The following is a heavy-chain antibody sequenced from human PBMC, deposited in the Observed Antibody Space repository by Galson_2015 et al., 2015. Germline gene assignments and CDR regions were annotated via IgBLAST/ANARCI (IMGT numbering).Heavy chain of an antibody. CDR3: AKVTFPWIQHNAFDT. CDR1: GFTFSSYG. V-gene: IGHV3-30*18. CDR2: ISYDGSNK. D-gene: IGHD5-18*01. J-gene: IGHJ3*02. Sequence: SLRLSCAASGFTFSSYGMHWVRQAPGKGLEWVAVISYDGSNKYYADSVKGRFTISRDNSKNTLYLQMNSLRAEDTAVYYCAKVTFPWIQHNAFDTWGQGTMVTVSS.